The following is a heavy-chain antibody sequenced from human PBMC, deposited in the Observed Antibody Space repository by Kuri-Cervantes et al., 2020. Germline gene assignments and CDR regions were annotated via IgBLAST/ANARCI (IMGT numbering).Heavy chain of an antibody. J-gene: IGHJ5*02. CDR1: GGSISGSTYY. D-gene: IGHD6-13*01. CDR3: ARGPRGIAAAGTNWFDP. V-gene: IGHV4-39*07. Sequence: SETLSLTCTVSGGSISGSTYYWGWIRQPPGKELEWIGTIYYSGSTYYNSSLKSRVTISVDTSKNQFSLKLSSVTAADTAVYYCARGPRGIAAAGTNWFDPWGQGTLVTVSS. CDR2: IYYSGST.